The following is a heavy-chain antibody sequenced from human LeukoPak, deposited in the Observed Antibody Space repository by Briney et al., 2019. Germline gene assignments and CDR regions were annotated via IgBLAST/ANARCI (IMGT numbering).Heavy chain of an antibody. V-gene: IGHV3-23*01. CDR2: ISGSGGST. CDR1: GFTFSSYA. J-gene: IGHJ4*02. CDR3: AKPKSLLWFGELFY. D-gene: IGHD3-10*01. Sequence: PGGSLRLSCAASGFTFSSYAMSWVRQAPGKGLEWVSAISGSGGSTYYADSVEGRFTISRDNSKNTLYLQMNSLRAEDTAVYYCAKPKSLLWFGELFYWGQGTLVTVSS.